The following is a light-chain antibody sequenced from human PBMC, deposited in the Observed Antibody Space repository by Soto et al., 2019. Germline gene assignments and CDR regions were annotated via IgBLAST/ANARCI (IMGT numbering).Light chain of an antibody. V-gene: IGLV2-14*03. Sequence: QSALTQPASVSGSPGQSITISCTGTSSDVGAYNYVSWYQQHPGNAPKLMIYDVSNRPSGVSNRISGSKTGDTASLTISGLQAEDEADYYCSSYTSRHTDVFGTGTKLTVL. CDR2: DVS. J-gene: IGLJ1*01. CDR1: SSDVGAYNY. CDR3: SSYTSRHTDV.